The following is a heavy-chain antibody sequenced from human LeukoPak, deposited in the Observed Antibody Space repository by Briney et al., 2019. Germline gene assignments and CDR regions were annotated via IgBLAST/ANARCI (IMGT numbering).Heavy chain of an antibody. CDR2: IYYSGST. CDR1: GGSISSFY. V-gene: IGHV4-59*08. J-gene: IGHJ5*02. CDR3: ARLGVAAAGLDP. Sequence: SSETLSLTCTVSGGSISSFYWSWIRQPPGKGLEWIGYIYYSGSTNYNPSLKSRVTISVDTSKNQFSLKLSSVTAADTAVYYCARLGVAAAGLDPWGQGTLVTVSS. D-gene: IGHD6-13*01.